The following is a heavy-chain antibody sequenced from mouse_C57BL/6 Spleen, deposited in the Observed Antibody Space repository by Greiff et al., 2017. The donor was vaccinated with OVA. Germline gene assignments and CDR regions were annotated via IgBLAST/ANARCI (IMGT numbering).Heavy chain of an antibody. V-gene: IGHV1-72*01. D-gene: IGHD1-1*01. Sequence: QVQLQQPGAELVKPGASVKLSCKASGYTFTSYWMHWVKQRPGRGLEWIGRIDPNSGGNKYNEKFKSKATLTLDKPSSTAYMQLSSLTSEDSAVYYCARGDYGSRGYAMDYWGQGTSVTVSS. CDR3: ARGDYGSRGYAMDY. J-gene: IGHJ4*01. CDR1: GYTFTSYW. CDR2: IDPNSGGN.